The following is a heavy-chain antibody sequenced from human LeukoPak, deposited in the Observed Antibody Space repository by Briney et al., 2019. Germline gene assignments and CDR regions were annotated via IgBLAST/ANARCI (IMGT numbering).Heavy chain of an antibody. CDR2: IRYDGSNK. CDR1: GFTFSSYG. V-gene: IGHV3-30*02. J-gene: IGHJ4*02. CDR3: AKGIDYGGNGGSLDY. Sequence: GGSLRLSCAASGFTFSSYGMHWVRQAPGKGLEWVAFIRYDGSNKYYADSVKGRFTISRDNSKNTLYLQMTSLRAEDTAVYYCAKGIDYGGNGGSLDYWGQGTLVTVSS. D-gene: IGHD4-23*01.